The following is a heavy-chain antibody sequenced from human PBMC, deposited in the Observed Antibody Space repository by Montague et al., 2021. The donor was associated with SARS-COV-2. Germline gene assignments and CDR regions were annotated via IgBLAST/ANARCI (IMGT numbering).Heavy chain of an antibody. CDR2: LYYSGPT. D-gene: IGHD2-21*01. CDR3: ARLRGGTQGEH. V-gene: IGHV4-39*07. CDR1: GGSISDSNFH. Sequence: ETLSLICTVSGGSISDSNFHWGWIRQPPGKGLEWIGTLYYSGPTYYTPSLKSRVTTSMDTSKNQFSLKLTSAIAADTAVYYCARLRGGTQGEHWGQGALVTVSS. J-gene: IGHJ4*02.